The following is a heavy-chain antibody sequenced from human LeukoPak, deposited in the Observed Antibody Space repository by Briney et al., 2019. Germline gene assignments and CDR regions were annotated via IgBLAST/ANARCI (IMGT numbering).Heavy chain of an antibody. CDR3: ARGLGYSYGYLVYYYGMDV. CDR1: GGSFSGDY. Sequence: SETLSLTCAVYGGSFSGDYWSWIRQPPGKGLEWIGEINHSGSTNYNPSLKSRVTISVDTSKNQFSLKLSSVTAADTAVYYCARGLGYSYGYLVYYYGMDVWGQGTTVTVSS. V-gene: IGHV4-34*01. CDR2: INHSGST. D-gene: IGHD5-18*01. J-gene: IGHJ6*02.